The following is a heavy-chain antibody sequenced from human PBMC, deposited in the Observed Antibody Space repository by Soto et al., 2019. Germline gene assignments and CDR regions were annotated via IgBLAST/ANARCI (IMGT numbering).Heavy chain of an antibody. CDR2: MHYSGSS. J-gene: IGHJ4*02. V-gene: IGHV4-59*08. D-gene: IGHD1-26*01. Sequence: SETLSVTCTVSGGYISSYYWSWIRQPPGKGLEWIGYMHYSGSSNYNPFLKSRVTISVDTSKNQFSLKLSSVTAADTAVYYCARRGSYPYFDYWGQGTLVTVSS. CDR1: GGYISSYY. CDR3: ARRGSYPYFDY.